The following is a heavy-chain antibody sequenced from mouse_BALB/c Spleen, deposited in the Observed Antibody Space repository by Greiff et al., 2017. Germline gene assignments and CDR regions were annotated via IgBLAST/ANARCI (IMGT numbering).Heavy chain of an antibody. CDR1: GFTFSSYA. V-gene: IGHV5-9-3*01. D-gene: IGHD1-3*01. CDR3: ARSEKSKDFDV. Sequence: EVQLVESGGGLVKPGGSLKLSCAASGFTFSSYAMSWVRQTPEKRLEWVATISSGGSYTYYPDSVKGRFTISRDNAKNTLYLQMSSLRSEDTAMYYCARSEKSKDFDVWGAGTTVTVSS. CDR2: ISSGGSYT. J-gene: IGHJ1*01.